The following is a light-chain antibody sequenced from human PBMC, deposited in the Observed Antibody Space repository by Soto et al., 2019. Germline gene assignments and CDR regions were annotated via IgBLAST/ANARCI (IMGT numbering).Light chain of an antibody. CDR1: QSISVW. J-gene: IGKJ1*01. CDR2: KAS. V-gene: IGKV1-5*03. Sequence: DIQMTQSPSTLSASVGDRVTITCRASQSISVWLAWYQQKAGKAPNLLIYKASRLESGVPSRFSGSGSETEFTLTISGLQPGDSATYYCQQYSSYSPTFGQGTKLEVK. CDR3: QQYSSYSPT.